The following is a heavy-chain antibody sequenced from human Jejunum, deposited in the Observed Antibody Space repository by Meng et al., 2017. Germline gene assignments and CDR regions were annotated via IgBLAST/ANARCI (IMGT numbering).Heavy chain of an antibody. CDR2: TYYRSKYYN. CDR1: GDSVSSNSAS. CDR3: ARDWGDVRGGFDF. J-gene: IGHJ4*02. Sequence: QVQLPQSGPRLVKPTQTRSLPCAISGDSVSSNSASWNWIRQSPSRGLEWLGRTYYRSKYYNDYALSVKSRITINPDTSKNQFSLQLNSVTPEDTAIYYCARDWGDVRGGFDFWGQGTLVTVSS. V-gene: IGHV6-1*01. D-gene: IGHD3-10*02.